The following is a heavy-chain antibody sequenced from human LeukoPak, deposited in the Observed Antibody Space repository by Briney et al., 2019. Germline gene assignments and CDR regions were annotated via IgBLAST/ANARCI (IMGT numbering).Heavy chain of an antibody. CDR2: IYPDDSDT. CDR3: ARPNYSYGTYYMDV. J-gene: IGHJ6*03. Sequence: GESLKISCKASEYSFTNYWIGWVRQMPGKGLEWMGIIYPDDSDTRYSPSFQGQVTISADRSITTAYLQWSSLKAPDTAIYYCARPNYSYGTYYMDVWGKGTTVTVSS. D-gene: IGHD5-18*01. V-gene: IGHV5-51*01. CDR1: EYSFTNYW.